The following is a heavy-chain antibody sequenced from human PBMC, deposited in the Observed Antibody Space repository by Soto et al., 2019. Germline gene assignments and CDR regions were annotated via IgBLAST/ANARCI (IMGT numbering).Heavy chain of an antibody. CDR2: IYHSGST. Sequence: SETLSLTCAVSGGSISSGGYSWSWIRQPPGKGLEWIGYIYHSGSTYYNPSLKSRVTISVDTSKNQFSLKLSSVTAADTAVYYCARKILTGYYLFGWFDPWGQGTLVTVSS. CDR3: ARKILTGYYLFGWFDP. V-gene: IGHV4-30-2*01. CDR1: GGSISSGGYS. J-gene: IGHJ5*02. D-gene: IGHD3-9*01.